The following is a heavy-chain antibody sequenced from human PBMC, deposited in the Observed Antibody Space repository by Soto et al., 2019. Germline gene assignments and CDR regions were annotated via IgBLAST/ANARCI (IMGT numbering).Heavy chain of an antibody. Sequence: QVQLVESGGGVVQPGRSLRLSCAASGFSFSTYAMQWVRQAPGKGLEWVAVVSYDGGTRFYADSVKGRFTISRDNSKNTLYLDINSLTIEDTAVYYCAREEHKYDLGALDFWGRGALVTVSS. CDR1: GFSFSTYA. V-gene: IGHV3-30-3*01. CDR3: AREEHKYDLGALDF. CDR2: VSYDGGTR. D-gene: IGHD3-10*01. J-gene: IGHJ4*02.